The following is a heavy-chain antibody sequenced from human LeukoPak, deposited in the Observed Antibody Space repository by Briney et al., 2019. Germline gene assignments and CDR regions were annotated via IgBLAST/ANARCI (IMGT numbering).Heavy chain of an antibody. CDR2: ISSSSSYI. CDR3: ARDHDYDSSGYYPIQADFDY. D-gene: IGHD3-22*01. CDR1: GFTFSNAW. Sequence: GGSLRLSCAASGFTFSNAWMSWVRQAPGKGLEWVSSISSSSSYIYYADSVEGRFSISRDNAKNSLYLQMNSLRAEDTAVYYCARDHDYDSSGYYPIQADFDYWGQGTLVTVSS. J-gene: IGHJ4*02. V-gene: IGHV3-21*01.